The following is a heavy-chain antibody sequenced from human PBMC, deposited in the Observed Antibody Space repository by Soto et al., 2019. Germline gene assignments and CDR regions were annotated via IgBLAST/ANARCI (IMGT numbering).Heavy chain of an antibody. CDR1: AFTVSYKY. V-gene: IGHV3-53*01. D-gene: IGHD3-10*01. CDR3: ERDYYDSRGRVDV. J-gene: IGHJ6*02. CDR2: IYSGGGT. Sequence: XGSLRLAFAASAFTVSYKYMSGVRQAPGKGLEWVSVIYSGGGTYYADSVRGRFTISRGNSKTTLYLQMNSLRAEDTAVYYCERDYYDSRGRVDVWGQGTTVTVSS.